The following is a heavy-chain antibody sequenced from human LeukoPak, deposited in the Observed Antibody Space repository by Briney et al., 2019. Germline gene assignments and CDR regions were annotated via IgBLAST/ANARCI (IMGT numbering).Heavy chain of an antibody. V-gene: IGHV3-53*01. D-gene: IGHD4-17*01. CDR1: GFTVSSNY. Sequence: GGSLRFSCAASGFTVSSNYMSWVRQAPGKGLEWVSGINWNGGSTGYADSVKGRFTISRDNSKNTLYLQMNSLRAEDTAVYYCTKDPNGDYVGAFDFWGQGTMVTVSS. CDR2: INWNGGST. CDR3: TKDPNGDYVGAFDF. J-gene: IGHJ3*01.